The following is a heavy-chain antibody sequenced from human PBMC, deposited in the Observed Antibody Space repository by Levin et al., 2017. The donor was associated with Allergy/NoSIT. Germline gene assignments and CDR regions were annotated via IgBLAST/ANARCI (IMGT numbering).Heavy chain of an antibody. CDR2: ISYDGSNK. CDR1: GFTFSSYA. D-gene: IGHD3-22*01. Sequence: PGGSLRLSCAASGFTFSSYAMHWVRQAPGKGLEWVAVISYDGSNKYYADSVKGRFTISRDNSKNTLYLQMNSLRAEDTAVYYCARDRGYDSSGPLGYWGQGTLVTVSS. V-gene: IGHV3-30*04. CDR3: ARDRGYDSSGPLGY. J-gene: IGHJ4*02.